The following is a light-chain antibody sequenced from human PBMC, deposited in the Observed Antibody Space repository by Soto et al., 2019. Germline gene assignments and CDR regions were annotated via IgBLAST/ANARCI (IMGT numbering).Light chain of an antibody. V-gene: IGKV3-15*01. CDR2: GAS. CDR1: QSVSSN. CDR3: QQYNNWPPLYT. J-gene: IGKJ2*01. Sequence: EIVMTQSPATLSVSPGERATLSCRASQSVSSNLAWYQQKPGQAPRRLIYGASTRATGSPARFSGSGSGTEFTLTISSLQSEDFAVYYCQQYNNWPPLYTFGQGTKLELK.